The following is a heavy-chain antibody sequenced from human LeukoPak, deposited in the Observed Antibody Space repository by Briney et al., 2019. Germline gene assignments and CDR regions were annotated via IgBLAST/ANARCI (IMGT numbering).Heavy chain of an antibody. CDR3: ARDRRLAAPDYYGMDV. CDR2: ISSSSSYI. J-gene: IGHJ6*04. Sequence: GGSLRLSCADSGFTFSSYAMHWVRQAPGKGLEWVSSISSSSSYIYYADSVKGRFTISRDNAKNTLYLQMNSLRAEDTAVYYCARDRRLAAPDYYGMDVWGEGTTVTVSS. V-gene: IGHV3-21*01. D-gene: IGHD6-13*01. CDR1: GFTFSSYA.